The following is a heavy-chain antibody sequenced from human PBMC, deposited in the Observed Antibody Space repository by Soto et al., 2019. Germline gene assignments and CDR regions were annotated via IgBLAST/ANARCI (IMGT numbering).Heavy chain of an antibody. CDR2: VSVFNGNT. J-gene: IGHJ4*02. Sequence: QVQLVQSGPEVKKPGASVKVSCQGSGYIFTNFGFSWVRQAPGQGLEWMGRVSVFNGNTNYAQKFKDRVTMTIDTSTRTAYMELRSLKSDDTAMYYCTRDVVADHWGQGTLITVSS. CDR3: TRDVVADH. V-gene: IGHV1-18*01. CDR1: GYIFTNFG. D-gene: IGHD2-15*01.